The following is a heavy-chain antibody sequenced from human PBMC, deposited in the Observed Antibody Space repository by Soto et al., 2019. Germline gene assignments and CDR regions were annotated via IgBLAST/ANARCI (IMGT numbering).Heavy chain of an antibody. CDR3: ARVAVAGTRVDY. CDR1: GGSISSSNW. Sequence: QVQLQESGPGRVKPSGTLSLTCAVSGGSISSSNWWSWVRQPPGKGLEWIGEIYHSGSTNYNPSLKSGVTISVDKSTNQFSQKLSSVTAADTAVYYCARVAVAGTRVDYWGQGTLVTVSS. D-gene: IGHD6-19*01. CDR2: IYHSGST. J-gene: IGHJ4*02. V-gene: IGHV4-4*02.